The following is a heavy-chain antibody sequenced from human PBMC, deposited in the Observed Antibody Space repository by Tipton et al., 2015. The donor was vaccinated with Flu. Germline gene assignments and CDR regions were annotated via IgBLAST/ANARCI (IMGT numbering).Heavy chain of an antibody. CDR3: AREFEGGSWYREAFYYYYVMDV. CDR2: VSTYNGNT. D-gene: IGHD1-26*01. CDR1: GYIFTNYA. Sequence: QLVQSGAELKRPGSSVKVSCKASGYIFTNYAITWVRQAPGQGLEWMGWVSTYNGNTNYTQNLQGRVTMTTDTSRSTAYMELRSLRSDDTAIYYCAREFEGGSWYREAFYYYYVMDVWGQGTTVTVSS. J-gene: IGHJ6*02. V-gene: IGHV1-18*01.